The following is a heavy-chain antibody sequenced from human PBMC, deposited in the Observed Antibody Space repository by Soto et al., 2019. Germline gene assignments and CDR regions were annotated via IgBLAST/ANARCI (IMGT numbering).Heavy chain of an antibody. CDR2: IKQDGSEN. V-gene: IGHV3-7*01. J-gene: IGHJ4*02. CDR3: ARDHINGWKFDY. Sequence: LXLSCEASVFTVSNYCISWVRQAPGKGLEWVANIKQDGSENYYVDSVKGRFTTSRDNTKNSFYLQMNSLRAEDTAVYYCARDHINGWKFDYWGRGTLVTVSS. CDR1: VFTVSNYC. D-gene: IGHD6-19*01.